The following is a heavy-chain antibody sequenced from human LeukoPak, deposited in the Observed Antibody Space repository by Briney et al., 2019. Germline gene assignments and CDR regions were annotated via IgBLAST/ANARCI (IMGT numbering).Heavy chain of an antibody. CDR3: ARAPVVGSGYYYDY. CDR2: MNPNSGNT. V-gene: IGHV1-8*01. Sequence: ASVTVSCKASGYTFTSYDINWVRQAPGQGLEWMGWMNPNSGNTGYAQKFQGRVTMTRNTSISTAYMEPSSLRSEDTAVYYCARAPVVGSGYYYDYWGQGTLVTVSS. D-gene: IGHD3-22*01. J-gene: IGHJ4*02. CDR1: GYTFTSYD.